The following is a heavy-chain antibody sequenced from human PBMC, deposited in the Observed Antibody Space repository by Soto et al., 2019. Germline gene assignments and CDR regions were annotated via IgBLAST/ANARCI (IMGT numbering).Heavy chain of an antibody. Sequence: TSETLSLTCTVSGGSISSYYWSWIRQPPGKGLEWIGYIYYSGSTNYNPSLKSRVTISVDTSKNQFSLKLSSVTAADTAVYYCASWGKYCSGGSCYSNAFDIWGQGTMVT. CDR1: GGSISSYY. V-gene: IGHV4-59*01. CDR3: ASWGKYCSGGSCYSNAFDI. CDR2: IYYSGST. D-gene: IGHD2-15*01. J-gene: IGHJ3*02.